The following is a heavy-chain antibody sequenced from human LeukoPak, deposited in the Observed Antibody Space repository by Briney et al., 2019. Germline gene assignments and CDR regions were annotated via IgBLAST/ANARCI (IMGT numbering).Heavy chain of an antibody. D-gene: IGHD6-19*01. J-gene: IGHJ4*02. CDR2: ISSRGSSL. CDR3: ATAKNNGGYNSGQDAGDY. V-gene: IGHV3-11*01. Sequence: GGSPRLSCAASGFIFSDYYMSCIRQAPGKGLEWVSYISSRGSSLYYADSVKGRFTISRDNAKNSLSLQINSLTAEDTAVYYCATAKNNGGYNSGQDAGDYWGQGTLVTVSS. CDR1: GFIFSDYY.